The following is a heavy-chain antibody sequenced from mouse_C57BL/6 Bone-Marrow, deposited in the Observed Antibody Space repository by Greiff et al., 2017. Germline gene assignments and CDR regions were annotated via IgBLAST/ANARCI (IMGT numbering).Heavy chain of an antibody. CDR2: INPNNGGT. D-gene: IGHD2-3*01. J-gene: IGHJ2*01. CDR1: GYTFTDYN. Sequence: EVQLQQSGPELVKPGASVKMSCKASGYTFTDYNMHWVKQSHGKSLEWIGYINPNNGGTSYNQKFKGKATLTVNQSSSTAYMELRSLTSEDSAVYYCARGGDDGYSYYFDYWGQGTTLTVSS. CDR3: ARGGDDGYSYYFDY. V-gene: IGHV1-22*01.